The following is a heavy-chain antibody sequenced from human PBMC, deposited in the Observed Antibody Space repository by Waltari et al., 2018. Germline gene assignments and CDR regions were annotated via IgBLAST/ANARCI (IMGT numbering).Heavy chain of an antibody. J-gene: IGHJ4*02. Sequence: EVQLLESGGGLVQPGGSMRLSCAASGFTFSSYAMSWVRQAPGKGLEWVSAISGSGGSTYYADSVKGRFTISRDNSKNTLYLQMNSLRAEDTAVYYCAKDPSHEQLAFDYWGQGTLVTVSS. CDR3: AKDPSHEQLAFDY. CDR2: ISGSGGST. CDR1: GFTFSSYA. V-gene: IGHV3-23*01. D-gene: IGHD6-6*01.